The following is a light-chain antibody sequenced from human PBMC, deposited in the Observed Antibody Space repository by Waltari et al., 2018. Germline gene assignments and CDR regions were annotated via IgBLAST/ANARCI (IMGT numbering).Light chain of an antibody. CDR2: QDS. J-gene: IGLJ1*01. CDR3: QAWDSTTGV. Sequence: SYELTQPTSVSVSPGRTASIPRPGDKLGEKYAYWYQQKPGQSPVLVIYQDSERPSGIPERFSGSNSGHTATLTISGAQAMDEADYYCQAWDSTTGVFGTGTKVTVL. V-gene: IGLV3-1*01. CDR1: KLGEKY.